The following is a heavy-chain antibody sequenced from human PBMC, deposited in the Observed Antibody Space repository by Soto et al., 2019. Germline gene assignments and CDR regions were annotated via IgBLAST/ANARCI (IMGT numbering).Heavy chain of an antibody. D-gene: IGHD6-13*01. Sequence: GGSLRLSCAASGFTFSSYGMHWVRQAPGKGLEWVAVISYDGSNKYYADSVKGRFTISRDNSKNTLYLQMNSLRAEDTAVYYCAKDGRDSSSWVFDYWGQGT. CDR2: ISYDGSNK. J-gene: IGHJ4*02. CDR3: AKDGRDSSSWVFDY. V-gene: IGHV3-30*18. CDR1: GFTFSSYG.